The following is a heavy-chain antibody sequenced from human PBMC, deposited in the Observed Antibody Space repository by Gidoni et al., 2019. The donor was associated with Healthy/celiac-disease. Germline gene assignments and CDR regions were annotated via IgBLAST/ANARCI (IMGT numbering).Heavy chain of an antibody. CDR2: INHSGST. J-gene: IGHJ6*03. V-gene: IGHV4-34*01. CDR1: GGSFSVYY. Sequence: QVQLQQWGAGLFKPSETLSLTCPVYGGSFSVYYGSWIRQHPGKGLEWSGEINHSGSTHYNPSLKSRVTISVDTSKKQFSLKLSSVTAADTAVYYCALTSTGVKYYYYMDVWGKGTTFTVSS. D-gene: IGHD1-1*01. CDR3: ALTSTGVKYYYYMDV.